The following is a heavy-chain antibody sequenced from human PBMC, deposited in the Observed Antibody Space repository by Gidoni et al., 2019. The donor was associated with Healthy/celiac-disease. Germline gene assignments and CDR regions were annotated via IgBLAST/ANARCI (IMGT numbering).Heavy chain of an antibody. J-gene: IGHJ6*02. D-gene: IGHD4-4*01. Sequence: QMQLVQSGPEVKKPGTSVKVSCKASGFTFTSSAMQWVRQARGQRLEWIGWIVVGSGNTNYAQKFQERVTITRDMSTSTAYMELSSLRSEDTAVYYCAARPSMTTGVRGPYYYYGMDVWGQGTTVTVSS. CDR2: IVVGSGNT. CDR3: AARPSMTTGVRGPYYYYGMDV. V-gene: IGHV1-58*02. CDR1: GFTFTSSA.